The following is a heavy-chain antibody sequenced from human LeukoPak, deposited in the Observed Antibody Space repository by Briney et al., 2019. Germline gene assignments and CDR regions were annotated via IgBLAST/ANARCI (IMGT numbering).Heavy chain of an antibody. CDR1: GGSITISSYY. CDR3: ARNGRPIVVEWYFDL. J-gene: IGHJ2*01. V-gene: IGHV3-20*04. Sequence: PSETLSLTCTVSGGSITISSYYWSWVRQAPGKGLEWVSDINWNGGSTGYADSVKGRFTISRDNAKNSLYLQMNSLRAEDTALYYCARNGRPIVVEWYFDLWGRGTLVTVSS. CDR2: INWNGGST. D-gene: IGHD3-22*01.